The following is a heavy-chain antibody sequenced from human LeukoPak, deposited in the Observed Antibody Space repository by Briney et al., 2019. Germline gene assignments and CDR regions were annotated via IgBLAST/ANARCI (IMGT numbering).Heavy chain of an antibody. CDR1: GFTFSSYA. CDR3: AKNRGGSSYYFDY. CDR2: ISGSGGST. J-gene: IGHJ4*02. V-gene: IGHV3-23*01. D-gene: IGHD3-10*01. Sequence: GGSLRLSCAASGFTFSSYAMSWVRHAPGKGLGWVSAISGSGGSTYYADSVKGRFTISIDNSKNTLYLQMNSLRAEDTAVYYCAKNRGGSSYYFDYWGQGTLVTVSS.